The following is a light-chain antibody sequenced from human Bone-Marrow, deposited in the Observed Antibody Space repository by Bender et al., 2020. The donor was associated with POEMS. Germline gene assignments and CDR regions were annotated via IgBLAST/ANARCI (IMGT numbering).Light chain of an antibody. V-gene: IGLV1-44*01. CDR1: SSNFGNNA. CDR3: SSWDDSLNGWV. J-gene: IGLJ3*02. Sequence: QSVLTQPPSASGTPGQSVTISCSGTSSNFGNNAANWYQHVPGTAPKLLIYSNNQRRSGVPDRFSASTSGTSDALAYSDHRYDHEADYYCSSWDDSLNGWVFGGGTKLTVL. CDR2: SNN.